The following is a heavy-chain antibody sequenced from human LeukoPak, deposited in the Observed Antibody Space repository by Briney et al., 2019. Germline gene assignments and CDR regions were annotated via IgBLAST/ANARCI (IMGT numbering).Heavy chain of an antibody. V-gene: IGHV5-51*01. CDR3: ARRRDLYSGSYYPFDY. D-gene: IGHD1-26*01. J-gene: IGHJ4*02. Sequence: GESLKISCKGSGYSFTNYWIGWVRQMPGKGLKWMGIVYPGDSDARYSPSFQGQVTISADKSISTAYLQWSSLKASDTAMYYCARRRDLYSGSYYPFDYWGQGTLVTVSS. CDR1: GYSFTNYW. CDR2: VYPGDSDA.